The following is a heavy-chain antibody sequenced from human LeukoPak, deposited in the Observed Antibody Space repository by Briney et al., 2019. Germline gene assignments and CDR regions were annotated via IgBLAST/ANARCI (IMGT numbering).Heavy chain of an antibody. CDR2: IISSSSYI. Sequence: GGSLRLSCAASGFTFSSDSMNWVRQAPREGLEWGSSIISSSSYIYYADSVKGRVTISTDNAKNSLYLQMNSLRAEDTAVYYCARWSDRLDVWGQGTTVTVSS. J-gene: IGHJ6*02. CDR1: GFTFSSDS. CDR3: ARWSDRLDV. V-gene: IGHV3-21*01.